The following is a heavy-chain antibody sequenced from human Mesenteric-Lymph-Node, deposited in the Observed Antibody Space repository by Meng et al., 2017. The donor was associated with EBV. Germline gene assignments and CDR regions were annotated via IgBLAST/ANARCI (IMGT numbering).Heavy chain of an antibody. Sequence: QVQLQQVGRGLLKPSETLSLPCAVYGGSFSGYYWTWIRQPPGRGLEWIGEVNHSGSTNHNPSLKSRVTISADTSKDQFSLKLSSVTAADTAVYYCARGYAGYYGKLFDYWGQGTLVTVSS. CDR1: GGSFSGYY. J-gene: IGHJ4*02. CDR2: VNHSGST. CDR3: ARGYAGYYGKLFDY. V-gene: IGHV4-34*01. D-gene: IGHD3-3*01.